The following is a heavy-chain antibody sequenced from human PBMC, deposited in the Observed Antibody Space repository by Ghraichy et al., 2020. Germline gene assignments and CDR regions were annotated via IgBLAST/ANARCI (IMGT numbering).Heavy chain of an antibody. CDR3: ARVRRDPRSSWESDYYGMDV. CDR1: GFTVSSNY. V-gene: IGHV3-53*01. J-gene: IGHJ6*02. CDR2: IYRGGST. Sequence: GGSLRLSCAASGFTVSSNYMSWVRQAPGKGLEWVSAIYRGGSTYYADSVKGRFTISRDNSKNTLYLQMNSLRAEDTAVYYCARVRRDPRSSWESDYYGMDVWGQGTTVTVSS. D-gene: IGHD6-13*01.